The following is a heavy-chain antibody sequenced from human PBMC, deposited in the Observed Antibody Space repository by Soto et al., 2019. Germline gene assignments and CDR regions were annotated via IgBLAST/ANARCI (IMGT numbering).Heavy chain of an antibody. CDR1: GGSFSGYY. J-gene: IGHJ4*02. Sequence: QVQLQQWGAVLLKPLETLSLTCAVYGGSFSGYYWSWIRQPSGKGLEWIGEINQSASANYNPSLKSRVTISVDTSKNQFSLKLSSVTAADTAVYYCARWVPPLGSLDYWGQGTLVTVSS. D-gene: IGHD3-10*01. V-gene: IGHV4-34*01. CDR3: ARWVPPLGSLDY. CDR2: INQSASA.